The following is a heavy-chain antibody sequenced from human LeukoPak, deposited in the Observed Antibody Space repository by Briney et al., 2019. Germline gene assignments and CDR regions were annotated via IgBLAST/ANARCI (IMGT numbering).Heavy chain of an antibody. J-gene: IGHJ4*02. CDR1: GFTFSNAW. Sequence: GGSLRLSCAASGFTFSNAWMSWVRQAPGKGLEWVGRIKSKTDGGTTDYAAPVKGRFTISRDDSKNTLYLQMNSLKTEDTAVYYCTTVNPYDSSGYPGYWGQGTLVTVSS. V-gene: IGHV3-15*01. CDR2: IKSKTDGGTT. CDR3: TTVNPYDSSGYPGY. D-gene: IGHD3-22*01.